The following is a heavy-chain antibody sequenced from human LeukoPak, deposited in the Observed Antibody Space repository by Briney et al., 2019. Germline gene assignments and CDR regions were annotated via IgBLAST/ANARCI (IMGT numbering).Heavy chain of an antibody. Sequence: GGSLRLSCAASGFTFSSYAMTWVRQAPGKGLEWVSAISGSGGSTYYAGSVKGRFSISRDSSKNTLYLQMNSLRAEDTAVYYCAKAPPDSYYYYYGMDVWGQGTTVTVSS. D-gene: IGHD5-18*01. CDR2: ISGSGGST. V-gene: IGHV3-23*01. CDR1: GFTFSSYA. CDR3: AKAPPDSYYYYYGMDV. J-gene: IGHJ6*02.